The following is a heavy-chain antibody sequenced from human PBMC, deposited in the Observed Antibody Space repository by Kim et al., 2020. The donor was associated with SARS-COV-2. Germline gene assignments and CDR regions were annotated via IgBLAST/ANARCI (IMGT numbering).Heavy chain of an antibody. V-gene: IGHV5-51*01. CDR3: ARLKRRQQSELDY. Sequence: SPSFQGQVTISANKSISTAYLQWSSLKASDTAMYYCARLKRRQQSELDYWGQGTLVTVSS. D-gene: IGHD6-13*01. J-gene: IGHJ4*02.